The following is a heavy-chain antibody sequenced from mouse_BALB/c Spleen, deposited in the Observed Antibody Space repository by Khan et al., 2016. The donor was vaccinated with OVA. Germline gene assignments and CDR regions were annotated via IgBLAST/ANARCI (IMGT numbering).Heavy chain of an antibody. CDR3: ARGNYYGSTSWLGY. CDR1: GYTFSSYW. V-gene: IGHV1-9*01. Sequence: QVQLKQSGAELMKPGASVKISCKPTGYTFSSYWIEWVKQRPGHGLEWIGEILPGSNSTNYNERFQGKATITADTSSNTAYMQLSSLTSEDSAIYYCARGNYYGSTSWLGYWGQGTLVTVSA. CDR2: ILPGSNST. J-gene: IGHJ3*01. D-gene: IGHD1-1*01.